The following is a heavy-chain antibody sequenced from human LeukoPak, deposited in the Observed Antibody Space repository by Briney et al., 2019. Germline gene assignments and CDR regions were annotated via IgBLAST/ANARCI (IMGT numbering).Heavy chain of an antibody. CDR3: ATETYYDSSGYHQLDY. V-gene: IGHV7-4-1*02. J-gene: IGHJ4*02. CDR2: INTNTGNP. Sequence: ASVKASCKASGYTFTSYAMNWVRQAPGQGLEWMGWINTNTGNPTYAQGFTGRFVFSLDTSVSTAYLQISSLKAEDTAVYYCATETYYDSSGYHQLDYWGQGTLVTVSS. CDR1: GYTFTSYA. D-gene: IGHD3-22*01.